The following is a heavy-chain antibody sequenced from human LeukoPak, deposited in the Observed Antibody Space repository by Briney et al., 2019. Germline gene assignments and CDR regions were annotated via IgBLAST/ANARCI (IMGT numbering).Heavy chain of an antibody. J-gene: IGHJ4*02. CDR2: IYYSGST. CDR1: GGSISSYD. CDR3: ARWLQFYFDY. Sequence: SSETLSLTCTVSGGSISSYDWSWLRQPPGKGLEWIGYIYYSGSTNYNPSLKSRVTISVDTSKNQFSLKLSSVTAADTAVYYCARWLQFYFDYWGQGTLVTVSS. D-gene: IGHD5-24*01. V-gene: IGHV4-59*01.